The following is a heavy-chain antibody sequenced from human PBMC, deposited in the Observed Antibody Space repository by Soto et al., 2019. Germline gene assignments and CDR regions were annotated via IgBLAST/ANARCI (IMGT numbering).Heavy chain of an antibody. J-gene: IGHJ1*01. CDR1: GFTFSSYA. CDR2: ISGSGGST. V-gene: IGHV3-23*01. CDR3: ANQPEYYDYIWGSYRREYFQH. Sequence: GGSLRLSCAASGFTFSSYAMSWVRQAPGKGLEWVSAISGSGGSTYYADSVKGRFTISRDNSKNTLYLQMNSLRAEDTAVYYCANQPEYYDYIWGSYRREYFQHWGQGTLVTVSS. D-gene: IGHD3-16*02.